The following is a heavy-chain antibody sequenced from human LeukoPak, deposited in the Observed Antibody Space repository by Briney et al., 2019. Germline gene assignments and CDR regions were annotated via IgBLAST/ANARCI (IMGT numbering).Heavy chain of an antibody. CDR3: ARLGSGYDPGDF. CDR1: GGTFSTLD. CDR2: IIPLFGPA. Sequence: ASVKVSCKASGGTFSTLDISWVRQAPGHGLEWMGGIIPLFGPANYAQKFQERVTIIADESTTTAYMELSSLRSEDTAVYYCARLGSGYDPGDFWGQGTLVTVST. V-gene: IGHV1-69*13. J-gene: IGHJ4*02. D-gene: IGHD5-12*01.